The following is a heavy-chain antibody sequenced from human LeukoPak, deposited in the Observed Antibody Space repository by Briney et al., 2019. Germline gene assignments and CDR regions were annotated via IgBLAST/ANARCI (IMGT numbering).Heavy chain of an antibody. Sequence: HPGGSLRLPCSVSGFTFSSYTMHWVRQAPGKGLEYVSSININGGRTYYADSVKGRFTISRDNSKNMLYLQMSSLRAEDTAVYYCVKDKWIDHWGQGTLVTVSS. CDR1: GFTFSSYT. D-gene: IGHD2-8*01. CDR3: VKDKWIDH. V-gene: IGHV3-64D*09. CDR2: ININGGRT. J-gene: IGHJ4*02.